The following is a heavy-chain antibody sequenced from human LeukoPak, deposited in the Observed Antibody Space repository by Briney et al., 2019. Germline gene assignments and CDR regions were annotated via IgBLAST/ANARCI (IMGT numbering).Heavy chain of an antibody. V-gene: IGHV3-21*05. Sequence: GGSLRLSCAASGFTFSDYSMNWVRQAPGKGLEWVSYISSSGSYIYYVDSVKGRFTISRDNAKNSLYLQMNSLRADDTAVYYCARGRDGYNFDYWGQGTLVTVSS. J-gene: IGHJ4*02. CDR1: GFTFSDYS. D-gene: IGHD5-24*01. CDR2: ISSSGSYI. CDR3: ARGRDGYNFDY.